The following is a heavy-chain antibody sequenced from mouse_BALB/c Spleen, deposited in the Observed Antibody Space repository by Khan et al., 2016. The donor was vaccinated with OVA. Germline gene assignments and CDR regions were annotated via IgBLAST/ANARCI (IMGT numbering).Heavy chain of an antibody. CDR1: GYSITSDYA. CDR2: VSYSGRT. J-gene: IGHJ2*01. D-gene: IGHD1-1*01. Sequence: EVQLQESGPGLVKPSQSLSLTCTVTGYSITSDYAWNWLRQFPGNKLEWMGYVSYSGRTSYTPSINSRISITRDTSKNQFFLQLTSVTTEDTATYDCARSVTITTVVATDFDYWGQGTTLTVSS. CDR3: ARSVTITTVVATDFDY. V-gene: IGHV3-2*02.